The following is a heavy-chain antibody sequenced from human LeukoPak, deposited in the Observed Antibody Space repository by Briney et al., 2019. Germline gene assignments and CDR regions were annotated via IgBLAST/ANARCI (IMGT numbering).Heavy chain of an antibody. V-gene: IGHV1-18*01. D-gene: IGHD6-13*01. CDR3: ATVGSRWYTHY. CDR1: GYTFTSYG. Sequence: ASVKVSCKSSGYTFTSYGISWVRQAPGQGLEWMGWISPYNGNTYYAQKFHGRVTLTTDTSTSTAFMELRSPRSDDTAVYYCATVGSRWYTHYWGQGTLVTVSS. J-gene: IGHJ4*02. CDR2: ISPYNGNT.